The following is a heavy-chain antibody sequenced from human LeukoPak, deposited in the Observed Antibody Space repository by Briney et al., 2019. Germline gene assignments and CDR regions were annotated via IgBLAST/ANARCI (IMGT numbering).Heavy chain of an antibody. CDR1: GFTFSSYS. J-gene: IGHJ4*02. CDR2: ISSSSSYI. V-gene: IGHV3-21*01. Sequence: DPGGSLRLSCAASGFTFSSYSMNWVRQAPGKGLEWVSSISSSSSYIYYADSVKGRFTISRDNAKNSLYLQMNSLRAEDTAVYYCARKEMATTRIDYWGQGTLVTVSS. CDR3: ARKEMATTRIDY. D-gene: IGHD5-24*01.